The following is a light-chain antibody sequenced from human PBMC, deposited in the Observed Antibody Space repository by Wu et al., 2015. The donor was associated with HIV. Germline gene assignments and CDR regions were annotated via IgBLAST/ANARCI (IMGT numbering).Light chain of an antibody. CDR1: QSISTN. CDR3: QQYNNWPPLT. J-gene: IGKJ4*01. Sequence: EEVLTQSPATLSVSPGERATLSCRASQSISTNLAWYQQKPGQPPRLLIYGASTRATGIPARFSGSGSGTEFTLTITSLQSEDFAVYYCQQYNNWPPLTFGGGTKVEIK. V-gene: IGKV3-15*01. CDR2: GAS.